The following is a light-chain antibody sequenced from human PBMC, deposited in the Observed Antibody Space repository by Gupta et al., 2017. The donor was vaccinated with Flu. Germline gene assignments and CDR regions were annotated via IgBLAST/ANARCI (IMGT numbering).Light chain of an antibody. Sequence: GDRVIITFRASQGISNYLAWYQQKPGKAPKLLIHAASTLQSGVPSRFSGSGSGTDFTLTISSLQPEDVATYYCQKYNSAPRTFGQGTKVEIK. V-gene: IGKV1-27*01. CDR1: QGISNY. CDR2: AAS. J-gene: IGKJ1*01. CDR3: QKYNSAPRT.